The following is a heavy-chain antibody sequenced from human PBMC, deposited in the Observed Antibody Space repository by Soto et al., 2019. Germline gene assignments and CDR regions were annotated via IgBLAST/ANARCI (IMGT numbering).Heavy chain of an antibody. D-gene: IGHD1-7*01. CDR3: AREGPITATTDYYYSGMDV. CDR2: IIPILGIA. J-gene: IGHJ6*02. V-gene: IGHV1-69*04. Sequence: SVKVSCKASGGTFSSYAITWVRQAPGQGLEWMGRIIPILGIANYARSFQARFTMTRDTSSSTLYMELSSLIYEDTAVYYCAREGPITATTDYYYSGMDVWGQGTTVTVSS. CDR1: GGTFSSYA.